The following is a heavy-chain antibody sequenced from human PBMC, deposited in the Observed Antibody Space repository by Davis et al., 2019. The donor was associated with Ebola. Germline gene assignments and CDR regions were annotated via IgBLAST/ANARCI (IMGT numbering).Heavy chain of an antibody. Sequence: GGSLRLSCAASGFTFSSYVMSWVRQAPGKGLEWVSAISGSGGSTYYADSVKGRFTISRDNSKNTLYLQMNRLRAEDTAVYYCAKVTSSGWYYFDYWGQGTLVTVSS. D-gene: IGHD6-19*01. CDR2: ISGSGGST. V-gene: IGHV3-23*01. CDR1: GFTFSSYV. J-gene: IGHJ4*02. CDR3: AKVTSSGWYYFDY.